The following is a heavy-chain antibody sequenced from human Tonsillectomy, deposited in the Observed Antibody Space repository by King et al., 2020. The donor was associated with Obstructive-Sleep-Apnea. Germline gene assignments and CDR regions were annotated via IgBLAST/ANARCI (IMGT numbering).Heavy chain of an antibody. D-gene: IGHD3-10*01. V-gene: IGHV3-33*01. Sequence: VQLVESGGGVVQPGRSLRLSCAASGFTFSSYVMHWVRQAPGKGLEWVAVIWYDGSNKYYADSVKGRFTISRDNSKNTLYLQMNSLRAEDTAVYYWAGSDKLRLKWFGELLSLDYWGQGTLVTVSS. CDR2: IWYDGSNK. CDR1: GFTFSSYV. J-gene: IGHJ4*02. CDR3: AGSDKLRLKWFGELLSLDY.